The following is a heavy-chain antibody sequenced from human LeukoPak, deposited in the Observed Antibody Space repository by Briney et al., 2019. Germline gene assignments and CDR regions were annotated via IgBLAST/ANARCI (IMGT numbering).Heavy chain of an antibody. CDR1: GFTVSSNY. J-gene: IGHJ4*02. V-gene: IGHV3-53*04. D-gene: IGHD6-19*01. Sequence: GESLRLSCAASGFTVSSNYMSWVRQAPGKGLEWVSVVYTGGSTYYADSVKGRFTISRHNSRNTLYLQMNNLTTEDTAVYYCASQSGAWYWGFDYWGQGTLVTVSS. CDR2: VYTGGST. CDR3: ASQSGAWYWGFDY.